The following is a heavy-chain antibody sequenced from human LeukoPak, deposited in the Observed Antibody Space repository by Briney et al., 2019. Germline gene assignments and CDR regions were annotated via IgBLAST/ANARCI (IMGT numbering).Heavy chain of an antibody. CDR1: GFTFSSYS. CDR2: ISSSSTI. CDR3: AKSWDAFDF. V-gene: IGHV3-48*04. Sequence: GGSLRLSCAASGFTFSSYSMNWVRQAPGKGLEWVSYISSSSTIYYADSVKGRFTISRDNAKNSLYLQMNSLRAEDTAVYYCAKSWDAFDFWGQGTMVTVSS. D-gene: IGHD3-10*01. J-gene: IGHJ3*01.